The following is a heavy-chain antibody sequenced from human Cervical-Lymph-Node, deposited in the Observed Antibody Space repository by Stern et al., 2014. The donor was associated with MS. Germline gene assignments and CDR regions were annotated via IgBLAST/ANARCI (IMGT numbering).Heavy chain of an antibody. CDR2: IHPSGDTT. J-gene: IGHJ4*02. Sequence: QLVQSGAEVKKPGASVKVSCKASGYTFTSYYLHWVRQAPGQGTEWRGIIHPSGDTTSYAQKFQGRVTMTRDTSTTTVYMELSRLRSEDTAVYDCARGKAGNYYGYWGQGTLVTVSS. V-gene: IGHV1-46*01. CDR3: ARGKAGNYYGY. D-gene: IGHD6-19*01. CDR1: GYTFTSYY.